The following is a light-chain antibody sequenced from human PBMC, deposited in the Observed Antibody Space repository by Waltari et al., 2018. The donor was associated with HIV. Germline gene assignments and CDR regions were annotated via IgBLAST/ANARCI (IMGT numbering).Light chain of an antibody. Sequence: NFMLTQPHSVSESPGKTVIISCTRSSGSIDSNLVQWYKQRPGSAPNILIYEDTEIPSGVSERFSASIDSSSNSASLTISGLTTEDEADYYCQSSDSIIAVFGGGTKLTVL. CDR2: EDT. J-gene: IGLJ3*02. V-gene: IGLV6-57*03. CDR3: QSSDSIIAV. CDR1: SGSIDSNL.